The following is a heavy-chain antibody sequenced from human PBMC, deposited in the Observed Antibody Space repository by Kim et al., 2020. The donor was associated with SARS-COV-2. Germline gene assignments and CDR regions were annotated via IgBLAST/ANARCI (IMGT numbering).Heavy chain of an antibody. CDR3: ATYYDSSLAVGSDFFFDI. Sequence: ASVKVSCKASGYTFTSYGISWVRQAPGQGLEWMGWISAYNGNTNYAQKLQGRVTMTTDTSTSTAYMELRSLRSDDTAVYYCATYYDSSLAVGSDFFFDIWGQGTMVTVSS. CDR2: ISAYNGNT. CDR1: GYTFTSYG. J-gene: IGHJ3*02. V-gene: IGHV1-18*04. D-gene: IGHD3-22*01.